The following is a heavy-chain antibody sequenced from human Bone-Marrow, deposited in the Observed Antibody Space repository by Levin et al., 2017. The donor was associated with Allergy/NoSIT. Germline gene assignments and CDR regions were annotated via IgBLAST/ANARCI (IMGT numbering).Heavy chain of an antibody. J-gene: IGHJ5*02. V-gene: IGHV1-18*01. CDR3: ARDAKAYCSSSSCYRGTWFDP. D-gene: IGHD2-2*02. CDR1: GYTFSNYG. CDR2: ISTFSSDT. Sequence: ASVKVSCKASGYTFSNYGINWVRQAPGQGLEWMGWISTFSSDTKYAPKFQGRATMTTDTSTSTTYMELRSLRADDTAVYYCARDAKAYCSSSSCYRGTWFDPWGQGTLVTVSS.